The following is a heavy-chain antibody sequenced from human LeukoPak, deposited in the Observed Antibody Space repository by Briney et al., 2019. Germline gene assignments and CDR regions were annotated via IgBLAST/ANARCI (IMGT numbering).Heavy chain of an antibody. Sequence: PGGSLRLSCAASGFTFSSYSMNWVRQAPGKGLEWVSSISSSSSYMYYADSVKGRFTISRDNAKNSLYLQMNSLRAEDTAVYYCARLERAVAGTDDAFDIWGQGTMVTVSS. CDR1: GFTFSSYS. V-gene: IGHV3-21*01. CDR3: ARLERAVAGTDDAFDI. J-gene: IGHJ3*02. CDR2: ISSSSSYM. D-gene: IGHD6-19*01.